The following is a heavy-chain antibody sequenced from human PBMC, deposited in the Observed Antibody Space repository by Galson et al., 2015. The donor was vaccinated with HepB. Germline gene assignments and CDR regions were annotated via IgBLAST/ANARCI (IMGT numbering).Heavy chain of an antibody. D-gene: IGHD1-7*01. V-gene: IGHV3-7*03. CDR2: IKQDGSEK. CDR3: ARSVHNWNFGGYYYYYYGMDV. CDR1: GFTFSSYW. J-gene: IGHJ6*02. Sequence: SLRLSCAASGFTFSSYWMSWVRQAPGKGLEWVANIKQDGSEKYYVDSVKGRFTISRDNAKNSLYLQMNSLRAEDTAVYYCARSVHNWNFGGYYYYYYGMDVWGQGTTVTVSS.